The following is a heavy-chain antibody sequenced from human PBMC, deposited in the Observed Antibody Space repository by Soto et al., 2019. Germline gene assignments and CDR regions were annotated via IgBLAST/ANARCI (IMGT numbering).Heavy chain of an antibody. Sequence: GGSLRLSCAASGFTFSDYWMHWVRQAPGKGLVWVSRIKSDESVTNYAGSVKGRFTISRDKAKNTLYLKMNSLRAEDTAVYYCARAPRGFSAYDASLQIDSWGQGTLVTVSS. D-gene: IGHD5-12*01. J-gene: IGHJ4*02. V-gene: IGHV3-74*01. CDR3: ARAPRGFSAYDASLQIDS. CDR2: IKSDESVT. CDR1: GFTFSDYW.